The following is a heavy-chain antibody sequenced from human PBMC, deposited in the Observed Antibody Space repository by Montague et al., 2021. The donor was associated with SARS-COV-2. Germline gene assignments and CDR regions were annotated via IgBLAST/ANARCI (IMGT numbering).Heavy chain of an antibody. V-gene: IGHV3-30-3*01. J-gene: IGHJ4*02. CDR2: ISYGGSNK. CDR3: ASGLLWFGEPDY. Sequence: SLRLSCAASGFTFSSYAMHWVRQAPGKGLEWVAVISYGGSNKYYADSVKGRFTISRDNSKNTLYLQMNSLRAEDTAVYYCASGLLWFGEPDYWGQGTLVTVSS. CDR1: GFTFSSYA. D-gene: IGHD3-10*01.